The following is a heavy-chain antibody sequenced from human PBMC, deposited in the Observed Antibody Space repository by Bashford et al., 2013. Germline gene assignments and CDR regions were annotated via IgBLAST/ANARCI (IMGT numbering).Heavy chain of an antibody. D-gene: IGHD5-12*01. CDR1: GGSINNGAYY. V-gene: IGHV4-30-4*01. Sequence: SETLSLTCAVSGGSINNGAYYWSWIRQPPGKGLEWIGYIHYSGTTYYKPSLESRVSMSLDTSKNQFSLTLTSVIAADTAVYYCARGDGYSDYVDYFDYWGQGHPGPPSPQ. CDR3: ARGDGYSDYVDYFDY. J-gene: IGHJ4*02. CDR2: IHYSGTT.